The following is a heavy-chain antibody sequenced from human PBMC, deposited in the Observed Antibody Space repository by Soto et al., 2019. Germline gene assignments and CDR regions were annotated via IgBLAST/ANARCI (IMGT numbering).Heavy chain of an antibody. V-gene: IGHV3-23*01. CDR1: SSA. CDR3: ANRWRT. D-gene: IGHD2-8*02. J-gene: IGHJ5*02. Sequence: SSAMSWVRQAPGKGLEWVSAISGSGGSTYYADSVKGRFTISRDNAKNSLYLQMNSLRAEDTAVYYCANRWRTWGQGTLVTVSS. CDR2: ISGSGGST.